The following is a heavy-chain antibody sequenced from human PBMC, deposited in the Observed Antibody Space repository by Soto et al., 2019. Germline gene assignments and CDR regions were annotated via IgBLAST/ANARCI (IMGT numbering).Heavy chain of an antibody. V-gene: IGHV3-30*04. D-gene: IGHD2-2*01. Sequence: QVQLVESGGGVVQPGRSLRLSCTASGFTFSGYAFHWVRQAPGKGLEWVALISFRVREISYADSVKGRFTVSRDNSENTVSLQIDYLTTQDPAVYYCARAYCSPTSCYHQGCPQYIEYYCMDVWAHRPTLTVS. CDR3: ARAYCSPTSCYHQGCPQYIEYYCMDV. J-gene: IGHJ6*02. CDR1: GFTFSGYA. CDR2: ISFRVREI.